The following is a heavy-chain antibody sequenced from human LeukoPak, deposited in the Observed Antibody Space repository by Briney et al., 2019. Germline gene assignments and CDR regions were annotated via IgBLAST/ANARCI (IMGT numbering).Heavy chain of an antibody. V-gene: IGHV5-51*01. CDR1: GYSFTSYW. Sequence: GESLKISCKGSGYSFTSYWIGWVRQMSGKGLEWMGIIYPGDSDTRYSPSFQGQVTISVDKSINTAYLQWSSLKASDTAMYYCARHPPVDDDSSDNWFDPWGQGTLVTVSS. D-gene: IGHD3-22*01. CDR2: IYPGDSDT. CDR3: ARHPPVDDDSSDNWFDP. J-gene: IGHJ5*02.